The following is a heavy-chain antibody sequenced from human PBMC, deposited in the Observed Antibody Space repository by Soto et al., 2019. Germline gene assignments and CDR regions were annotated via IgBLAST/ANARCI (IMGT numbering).Heavy chain of an antibody. J-gene: IGHJ4*02. D-gene: IGHD3-3*01. CDR1: GFTFDDYA. CDR2: ISWNSGSI. CDR3: AKAGFWSGYYSLVDY. Sequence: GGSLRLSCAASGFTFDDYAMHWVRQAPGKGLEWVSGISWNSGSICYADSVKGRFTISRDNAKNSLYLQMNSLRAEDTALYYCAKAGFWSGYYSLVDYWGQGTLVTVS. V-gene: IGHV3-9*01.